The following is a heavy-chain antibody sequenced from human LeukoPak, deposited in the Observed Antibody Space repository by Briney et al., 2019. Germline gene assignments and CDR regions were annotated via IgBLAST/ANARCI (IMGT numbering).Heavy chain of an antibody. CDR3: ARHEAQWNAFDI. D-gene: IGHD6-19*01. CDR1: GGSISSYY. Sequence: SETLSLTCTVSGGSISSYYWSWIRQPPGKGLEWVGYIYYSGSTNYNPSLKSRVTISVDTSKNQFSLKLSSVTAANTAVYYCARHEAQWNAFDIWGQGTMVTVSS. J-gene: IGHJ3*02. V-gene: IGHV4-59*08. CDR2: IYYSGST.